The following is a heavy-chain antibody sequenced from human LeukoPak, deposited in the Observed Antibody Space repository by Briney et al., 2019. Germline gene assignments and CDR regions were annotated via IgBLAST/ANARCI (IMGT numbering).Heavy chain of an antibody. CDR1: GDSVSNGNYY. Sequence: SETLFLTCTVSGDSVSNGNYYWSWLRQPPGKALEWIGYIYYTGNTYYNPSLEGRVTISVDTSKNHFSVKLSSVTAADTAVYYCARSQNYYGSGDYWSQGTLVTVSS. CDR2: IYYTGNT. V-gene: IGHV4-61*03. CDR3: ARSQNYYGSGDY. J-gene: IGHJ4*02. D-gene: IGHD3-10*01.